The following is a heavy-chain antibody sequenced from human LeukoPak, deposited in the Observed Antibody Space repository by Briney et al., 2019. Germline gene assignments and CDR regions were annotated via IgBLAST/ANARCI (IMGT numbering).Heavy chain of an antibody. Sequence: GGSLRLSCAASGFTFSSYSMNWVRQAPGKGLEWVSSISGSSTYIYYADSVRGRFTISRDNAKNSLYLRMNSLRVEDTAVYYCARSSGWRDYFQDWGQGTLVTVSS. D-gene: IGHD6-19*01. J-gene: IGHJ1*01. CDR3: ARSSGWRDYFQD. CDR1: GFTFSSYS. CDR2: ISGSSTYI. V-gene: IGHV3-21*01.